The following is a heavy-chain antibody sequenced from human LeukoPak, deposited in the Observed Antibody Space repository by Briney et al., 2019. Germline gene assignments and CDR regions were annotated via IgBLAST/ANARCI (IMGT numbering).Heavy chain of an antibody. J-gene: IGHJ4*02. V-gene: IGHV1-69*05. D-gene: IGHD5-24*01. CDR2: IIPIFGTA. Sequence: SVKVSCKASGYTFTGYYMHWVRQAPGQGLEWMGGIIPIFGTANYAQKFQGRVTITTDESTSTAYMELSSLRSEDTAVYYCARGTGNGYNFDYWGQGTLVTVSS. CDR1: GYTFTGYY. CDR3: ARGTGNGYNFDY.